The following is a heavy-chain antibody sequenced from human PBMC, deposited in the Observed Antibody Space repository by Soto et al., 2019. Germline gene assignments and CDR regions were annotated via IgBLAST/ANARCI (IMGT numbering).Heavy chain of an antibody. J-gene: IGHJ4*02. V-gene: IGHV1-3*01. CDR1: RYTFTSYA. CDR3: AIPSSGWSHYFDY. D-gene: IGHD6-19*01. CDR2: INAGNGNT. Sequence: ASVKVSCKAXRYTFTSYAMHLLRQTPGQRLECMGWINAGNGNTKYSQKFQGRVTITRDTSASTAYMELSSLRSEDTAVYYCAIPSSGWSHYFDYWGQGTLVTVSS.